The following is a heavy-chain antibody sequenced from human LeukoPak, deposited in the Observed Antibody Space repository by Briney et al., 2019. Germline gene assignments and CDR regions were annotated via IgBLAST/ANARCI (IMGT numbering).Heavy chain of an antibody. J-gene: IGHJ3*02. CDR3: AKKAKGIAVAGPDAFDI. CDR2: ISGSGAST. Sequence: GGSLRLSCAASGFTFSSYAMSWVRQAPGKGLELVSAISGSGASTYYADSVKGRFTISRDNSKNTLYLQMNSLRAEDTAVYYCAKKAKGIAVAGPDAFDIWGQGTMVTVSS. D-gene: IGHD6-19*01. CDR1: GFTFSSYA. V-gene: IGHV3-23*01.